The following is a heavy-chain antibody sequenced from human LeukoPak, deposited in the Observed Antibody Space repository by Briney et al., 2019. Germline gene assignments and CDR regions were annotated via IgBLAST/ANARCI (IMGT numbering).Heavy chain of an antibody. CDR1: GFTFSSYE. V-gene: IGHV3-48*03. D-gene: IGHD6-19*01. J-gene: IGHJ4*02. Sequence: PGGSLRLSCAASGFTFSSYEMNWVRQAPGKGLEWVSYISSSGSTIYYADSVKGRFTISRDNAKNTLYLQMNSLRAEDMAVYYCAKFEASGAVAGHEGFDYWGQGTLVAVSS. CDR3: AKFEASGAVAGHEGFDY. CDR2: ISSSGSTI.